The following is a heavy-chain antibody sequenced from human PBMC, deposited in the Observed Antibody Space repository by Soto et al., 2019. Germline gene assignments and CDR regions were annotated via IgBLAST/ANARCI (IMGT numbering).Heavy chain of an antibody. Sequence: SGPTLVNPTQTLTLTCTFSGFSLTTNRVVVGWVRQPPGKATSWLAFIYGDDDKRYSPSLWSRLTITKDTSKNQVVLTMTNLDPVDTATYYCVHRTTVTSDDYWGRGTLVTVSS. J-gene: IGHJ4*02. V-gene: IGHV2-5*02. D-gene: IGHD4-17*01. CDR3: VHRTTVTSDDY. CDR1: GFSLTTNRVV. CDR2: IYGDDDK.